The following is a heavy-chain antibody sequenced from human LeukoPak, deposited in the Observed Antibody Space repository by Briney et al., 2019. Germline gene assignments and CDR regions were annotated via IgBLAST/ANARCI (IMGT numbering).Heavy chain of an antibody. CDR3: ARDGIVVVPAAIHTDAFDI. J-gene: IGHJ3*02. Sequence: GGSLRLSCAASGFTFSSYWMSWVRQAPGKGLEWLANIKQDGSEKYYVDSVKGRFTISRGNAKNSLYLQMNSLRAEDTAVYYCARDGIVVVPAAIHTDAFDIWGQRDNGHRLF. CDR2: IKQDGSEK. D-gene: IGHD2-2*01. V-gene: IGHV3-7*01. CDR1: GFTFSSYW.